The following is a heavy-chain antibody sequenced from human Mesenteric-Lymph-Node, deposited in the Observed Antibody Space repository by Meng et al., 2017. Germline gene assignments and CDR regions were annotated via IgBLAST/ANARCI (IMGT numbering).Heavy chain of an antibody. J-gene: IGHJ4*02. D-gene: IGHD3-22*01. CDR1: GGSSSGYY. CDR3: ARAYYYDSSGYYHVGVLDY. Sequence: SETLSLTCAVYGGSSSGYYWSWIRQPPGKGLEWIGEIKHSGNTNYNPPLKSRVTISVDTSKNQFSLELSSVTAADTAVYYCARAYYYDSSGYYHVGVLDYWGQGTLVTVSS. V-gene: IGHV4-34*01. CDR2: IKHSGNT.